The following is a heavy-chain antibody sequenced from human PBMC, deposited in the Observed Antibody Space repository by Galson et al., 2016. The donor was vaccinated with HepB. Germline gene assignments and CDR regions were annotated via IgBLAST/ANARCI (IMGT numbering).Heavy chain of an antibody. V-gene: IGHV3-30*18. CDR1: GFTFRNYG. J-gene: IGHJ5*02. Sequence: SLRLSCAASGFTFRNYGMHWVRQAPGQGLEWVAIISHDGSLIYYADSVKGRFTISRENSKNTLYLQMNGLTRADTAMYYCAKAMAAARTNWFDPWGQGVLVTVSS. CDR3: AKAMAAARTNWFDP. CDR2: ISHDGSLI. D-gene: IGHD6-13*01.